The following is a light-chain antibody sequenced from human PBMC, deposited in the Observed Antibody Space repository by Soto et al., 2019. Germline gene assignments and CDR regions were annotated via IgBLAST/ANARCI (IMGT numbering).Light chain of an antibody. CDR2: EDS. Sequence: QSVLTQPASVSGSPGQSITISCTGTHSDVGSYNLVSWYQQHPGKAPKLIIYEDSKRPSGVSNRFSGSKSCYTASLTISGLEDEDEADYYCCSYAGSFSVIFGGGTKVTVL. J-gene: IGLJ2*01. V-gene: IGLV2-23*01. CDR3: CSYAGSFSVI. CDR1: HSDVGSYNL.